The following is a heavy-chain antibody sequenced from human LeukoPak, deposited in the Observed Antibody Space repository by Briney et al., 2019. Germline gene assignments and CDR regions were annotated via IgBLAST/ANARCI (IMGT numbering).Heavy chain of an antibody. D-gene: IGHD1-26*01. V-gene: IGHV1-69*01. CDR3: ARECSGANTMIVDY. J-gene: IGHJ4*02. Sequence: SVKVSCKASGGTFSSYAISWVRQAPGQGLEWMGGIIPIFGTANYAQKFQGRVTITADESTSTAYMELSSLRSEDTAVYYCARECSGANTMIVDYWGQGTLVTVSS. CDR1: GGTFSSYA. CDR2: IIPIFGTA.